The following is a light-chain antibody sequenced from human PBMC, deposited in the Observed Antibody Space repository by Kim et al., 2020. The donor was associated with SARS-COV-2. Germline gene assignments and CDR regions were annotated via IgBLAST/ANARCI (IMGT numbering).Light chain of an antibody. V-gene: IGKV1-17*01. CDR1: QDMRND. CDR3: LQHNSYPPT. CDR2: SAS. Sequence: ASVRDRSTITCRASQDMRNDLGLYQQNPGKAHARLIYSASKVQSGVPSRFRGSGYGTVFTFTISSLQPEDFTTQHCLQHNSYPPTFGQGNKLEI. J-gene: IGKJ2*01.